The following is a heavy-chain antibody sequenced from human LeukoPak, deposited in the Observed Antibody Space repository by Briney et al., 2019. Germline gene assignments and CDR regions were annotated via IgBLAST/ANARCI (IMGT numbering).Heavy chain of an antibody. CDR2: IIPIFGTA. V-gene: IGHV1-69*05. CDR1: GGTFSSYA. D-gene: IGHD1-26*01. J-gene: IGHJ6*03. Sequence: SSVKVSCKASGGTFSSYAISWVRQAPGQGLEWMGRIIPIFGTANYAQKFQGGVTITTDESTSTAYMELSSLRSEDTAVYYCARVGWELLSGYYMDVWGKGTTVTVSS. CDR3: ARVGWELLSGYYMDV.